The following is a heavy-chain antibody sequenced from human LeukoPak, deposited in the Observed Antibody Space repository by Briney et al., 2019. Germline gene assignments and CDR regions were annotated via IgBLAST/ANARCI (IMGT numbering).Heavy chain of an antibody. Sequence: ASVKVSCKASGYTFTSYYVHWVRQAPGQGLEWMGIINPSGGGTSYAQKFQGRVTMTRDMSTSTVYMELSSLRSEDTAVYYCARDRRNYGDYGYWGQGTLVTVSS. CDR1: GYTFTSYY. J-gene: IGHJ4*02. CDR2: INPSGGGT. CDR3: ARDRRNYGDYGY. V-gene: IGHV1-46*01. D-gene: IGHD4-17*01.